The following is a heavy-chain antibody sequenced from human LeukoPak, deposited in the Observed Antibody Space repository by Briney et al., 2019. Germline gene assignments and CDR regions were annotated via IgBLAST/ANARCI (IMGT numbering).Heavy chain of an antibody. CDR1: GFTFSSYG. V-gene: IGHV3-30*02. CDR2: IRYDGSNK. J-gene: IGHJ4*02. D-gene: IGHD4-17*01. CDR3: AKDRTSYGDPIDY. Sequence: GGSLRLSCAASGFTFSSYGMHWVRQAPGKGLEWVAFIRYDGSNKYYADSVKGRFTISRDNSKNTLYLQMNSLRAEDTAVYYCAKDRTSYGDPIDYWGQGTLVTVSS.